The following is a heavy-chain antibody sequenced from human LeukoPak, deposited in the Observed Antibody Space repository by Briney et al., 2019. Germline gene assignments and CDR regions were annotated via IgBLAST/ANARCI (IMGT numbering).Heavy chain of an antibody. Sequence: GGSLRLSCAASGFTVSSNYMSWVRQAPGKGLEWVSVIYTDGSTFYADSVKGRFTISRDNSKSTLYLQMNSLRAEDTAVYYCARGGAIFGVVTLKYWGQGTLVTVSS. J-gene: IGHJ4*02. CDR1: GFTVSSNY. D-gene: IGHD3-3*01. CDR3: ARGGAIFGVVTLKY. V-gene: IGHV3-53*01. CDR2: IYTDGST.